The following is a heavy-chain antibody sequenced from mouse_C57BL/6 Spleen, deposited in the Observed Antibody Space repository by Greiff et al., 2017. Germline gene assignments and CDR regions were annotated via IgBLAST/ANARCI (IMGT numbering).Heavy chain of an antibody. J-gene: IGHJ3*01. Sequence: VQLQQPGAELVKPGASVKMSCKASGYTFTSYWITWVKQRPGQGLEWIGDIYPGSGSTNYNEKFKSKATLTVDTSSSTAYMQLSSLTSEDSAVYYCAREGGVPAWFADWGQGTLVTVAA. V-gene: IGHV1-55*01. CDR3: AREGGVPAWFAD. CDR2: IYPGSGST. CDR1: GYTFTSYW.